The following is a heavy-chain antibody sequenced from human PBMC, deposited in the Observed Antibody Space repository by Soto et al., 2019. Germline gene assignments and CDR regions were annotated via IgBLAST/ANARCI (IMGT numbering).Heavy chain of an antibody. J-gene: IGHJ5*02. CDR1: GGSISSYY. V-gene: IGHV4-59*08. Sequence: PSETLSLTCTVSGGSISSYYWSWIRQPPGKGLEWIGYIYYSGSTNYNPSLKSRVTISVDTSKNQFSLKLSSVTAADTAVYYCARHPRWGDYGDTNWFDPWGQGTLVTVSS. CDR3: ARHPRWGDYGDTNWFDP. D-gene: IGHD4-17*01. CDR2: IYYSGST.